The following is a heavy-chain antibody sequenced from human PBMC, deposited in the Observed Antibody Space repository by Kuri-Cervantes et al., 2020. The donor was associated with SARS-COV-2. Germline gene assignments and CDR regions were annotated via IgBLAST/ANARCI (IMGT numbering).Heavy chain of an antibody. J-gene: IGHJ4*02. CDR1: GGSFSGYY. D-gene: IGHD1-26*01. Sequence: ESLKISCAVYGGSFSGYYWSWIRQPPGKGLEWIGEINHSGSTNYNPSLKSRVTVSVDTSKNQFSLKLSSVTAADTAVYYCARKVGETDSFDSWGQGTLVTVSS. CDR2: INHSGST. CDR3: ARKVGETDSFDS. V-gene: IGHV4-34*01.